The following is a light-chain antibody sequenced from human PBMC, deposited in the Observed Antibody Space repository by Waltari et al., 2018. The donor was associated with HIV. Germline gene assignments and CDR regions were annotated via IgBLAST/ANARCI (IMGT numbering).Light chain of an antibody. J-gene: IGLJ2*01. V-gene: IGLV2-8*01. Sequence: QSALTQPPSASGSPGQSVTISCPATRSDAGGYNYVSWYQQHPGKAPNRMIYEVSKRPSGVPDRFSGSKSGNTASLTVSGLQAEDEADYYCSSYAGSNNLVFGGGTKLTVL. CDR3: SSYAGSNNLV. CDR1: RSDAGGYNY. CDR2: EVS.